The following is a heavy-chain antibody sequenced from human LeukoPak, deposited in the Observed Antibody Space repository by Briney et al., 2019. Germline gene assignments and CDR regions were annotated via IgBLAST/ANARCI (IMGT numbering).Heavy chain of an antibody. CDR1: GGSFSSYY. Sequence: SETLSLTCAVYGGSFSSYYWSWIRQPPGKGLEWIGYIYYSGSTNYNPSLKSRVTIPVDTSKNQFSLKLSSVTAADTAVYYCARNGYSSGWYNGEFDYWGQGTLVTVSS. CDR2: IYYSGST. V-gene: IGHV4-59*01. J-gene: IGHJ4*02. CDR3: ARNGYSSGWYNGEFDY. D-gene: IGHD6-19*01.